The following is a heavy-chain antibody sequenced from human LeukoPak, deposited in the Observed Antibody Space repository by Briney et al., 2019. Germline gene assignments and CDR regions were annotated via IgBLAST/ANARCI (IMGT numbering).Heavy chain of an antibody. CDR2: IRSKAYGGKT. V-gene: IGHV3-49*04. Sequence: GGSLRLSCTASGFTFGDYAMSWVRQAPGKGLEWVGFIRSKAYGGKTEYAASVKGRFTISRADSKSIAYLQMNSLKTEDTAVYYCTRVGSGWYFYFDYWGQGTLVTVSS. D-gene: IGHD6-19*01. CDR1: GFTFGDYA. J-gene: IGHJ4*02. CDR3: TRVGSGWYFYFDY.